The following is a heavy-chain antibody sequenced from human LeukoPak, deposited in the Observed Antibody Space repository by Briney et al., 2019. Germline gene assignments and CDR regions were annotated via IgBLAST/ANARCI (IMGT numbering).Heavy chain of an antibody. Sequence: SETLSLTCTVSGGSIKNYYWSWIRQPPGKGLEWIGYIYDIGSINYNPSLRSRVTISVDTSKNQFSLKLSSVTAADTAVYYCSTERGAGGPGDYWGQGTLVTVSS. CDR3: STERGAGGPGDY. J-gene: IGHJ4*02. V-gene: IGHV4-59*12. CDR2: IYDIGSI. D-gene: IGHD2-15*01. CDR1: GGSIKNYY.